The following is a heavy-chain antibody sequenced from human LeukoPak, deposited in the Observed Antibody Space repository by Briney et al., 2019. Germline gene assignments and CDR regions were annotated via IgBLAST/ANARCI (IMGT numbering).Heavy chain of an antibody. Sequence: SVKVSCKASGGTFSSYAISWVRQAPGQGLDWMGGIIPIFGTANNAQKFQGRVTITTDESTSTAYMELSSLRSEDTAVYYCARDAYYYDSSGLFDPWGQGTLVTVSS. CDR2: IIPIFGTA. J-gene: IGHJ5*02. V-gene: IGHV1-69*05. CDR3: ARDAYYYDSSGLFDP. D-gene: IGHD3-22*01. CDR1: GGTFSSYA.